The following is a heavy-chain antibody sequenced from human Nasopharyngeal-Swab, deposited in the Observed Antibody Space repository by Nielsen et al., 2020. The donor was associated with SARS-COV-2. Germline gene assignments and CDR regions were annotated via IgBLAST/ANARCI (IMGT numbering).Heavy chain of an antibody. Sequence: AVKDSCKSSGGTFRNSGFSGVRQAPGQGLEWMGGIIPVFGTPLYAQKFQGRVTISADESTTTTYMELSSLRSQDTAVYYCAKVRTNYGMGLNGALDPWGQGTLVTVSS. D-gene: IGHD4-17*01. CDR2: IIPVFGTP. CDR1: GGTFRNSG. J-gene: IGHJ5*02. CDR3: AKVRTNYGMGLNGALDP. V-gene: IGHV1-69*13.